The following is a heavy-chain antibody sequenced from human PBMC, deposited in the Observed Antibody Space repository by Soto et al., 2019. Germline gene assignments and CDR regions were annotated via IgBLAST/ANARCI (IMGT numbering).Heavy chain of an antibody. Sequence: EVQLVESGGGLVQPGGSLRLSCAASGFSVSSIYMYWVRPAPGKGLECVSLIYSGGSTDHADSVKDRFTISRDNSKNTLYLQMNSLRAEDTAVYYCARRHYYGSDWGQGTLVTVSS. V-gene: IGHV3-66*04. CDR1: GFSVSSIY. J-gene: IGHJ4*02. CDR2: IYSGGST. D-gene: IGHD3-10*01. CDR3: ARRHYYGSD.